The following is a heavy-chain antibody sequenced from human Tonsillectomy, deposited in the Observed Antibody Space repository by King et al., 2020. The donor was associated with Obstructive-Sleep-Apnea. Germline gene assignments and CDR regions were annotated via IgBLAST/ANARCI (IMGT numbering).Heavy chain of an antibody. J-gene: IGHJ4*02. V-gene: IGHV1-18*04. CDR2: ISAYKGNT. D-gene: IGHD6-19*01. Sequence: QLVQSGAEVKKPGASVKVSCKASGYTFTRHGISWVRQAPGQGLEWMGWISAYKGNTNYAQKFQGRVTMTTDTSTSTAYMDLRSLKFDDTAVYYCARGIAVAGTGFDYWGQGTLVTVSS. CDR3: ARGIAVAGTGFDY. CDR1: GYTFTRHG.